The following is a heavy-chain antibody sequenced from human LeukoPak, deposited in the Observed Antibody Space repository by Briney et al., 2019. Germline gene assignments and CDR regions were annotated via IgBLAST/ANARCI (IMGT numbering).Heavy chain of an antibody. D-gene: IGHD4-11*01. Sequence: GASVKVSCTASGYTFTTYAINWVRRAPGQGLEWMGWIDTSTGKPTYAQGFTEQFVFSLDASVSTAYLQISSLKAEDTAVYYCARDNYGAEEGIGSSLVWLDPWGQGTRVTVSS. J-gene: IGHJ5*02. V-gene: IGHV7-4-1*02. CDR2: IDTSTGKP. CDR3: ARDNYGAEEGIGSSLVWLDP. CDR1: GYTFTTYA.